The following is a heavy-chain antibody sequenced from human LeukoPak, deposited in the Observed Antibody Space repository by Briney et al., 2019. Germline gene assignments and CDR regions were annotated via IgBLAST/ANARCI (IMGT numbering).Heavy chain of an antibody. J-gene: IGHJ4*02. CDR3: ARRFATAGDYFDY. CDR2: IYPGDSDT. D-gene: IGHD3-10*01. CDR1: GYSFTSYW. Sequence: GESLKISCKGSGYSFTSYWIGWVRQMPGKGLEWMGIIYPGDSDTRYSPSFQGQVTISADKSVSTAYLQWSSLKASDTAMYYCARRFATAGDYFDYWGQGTLVTVSS. V-gene: IGHV5-51*01.